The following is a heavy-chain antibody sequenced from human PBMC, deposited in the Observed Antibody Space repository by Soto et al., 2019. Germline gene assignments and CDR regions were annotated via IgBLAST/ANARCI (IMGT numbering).Heavy chain of an antibody. D-gene: IGHD3-22*01. J-gene: IGHJ4*02. V-gene: IGHV3-30*18. CDR3: AKSPGMYYYDSSGYYHYDY. CDR2: ISYDGGDK. CDR1: GFTFSSYG. Sequence: GGSLRLSCAASGFTFSSYGMHWVRQASGKGLEWVAVISYDGGDKYYADSLKGRFTISRDNSKNTLYLQMNSLRAEDTAVYYCAKSPGMYYYDSSGYYHYDYWGQGTLVTVSS.